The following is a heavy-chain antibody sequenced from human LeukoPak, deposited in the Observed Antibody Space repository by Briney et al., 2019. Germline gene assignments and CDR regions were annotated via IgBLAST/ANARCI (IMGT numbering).Heavy chain of an antibody. J-gene: IGHJ4*02. CDR3: ARARYCTNGVCYAFKY. D-gene: IGHD2-8*01. CDR1: GGSISSSSYY. V-gene: IGHV4-39*07. CDR2: IYYSGST. Sequence: SETLSLTCTVSGGSISSSSYYWGWIRQPPGKGLECIGSIYYSGSTSYNPSLKSRVTISVDTSKNQFSLKLSSVTAADTAVYYCARARYCTNGVCYAFKYWGQGTLVTVSS.